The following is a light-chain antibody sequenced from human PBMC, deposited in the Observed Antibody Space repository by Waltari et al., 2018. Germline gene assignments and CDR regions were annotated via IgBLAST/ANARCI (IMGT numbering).Light chain of an antibody. V-gene: IGKV3D-15*01. CDR1: PSISRH. J-gene: IGKJ4*01. Sequence: VMTQSPATLFVSPGEGATLSCRASPSISRHVAWYHQKSGQAPRLLIFDAYDRATGIPARLSGSGSVTAFTLTISSLQSEDGGGYYCQQYNNWPPLTFGGGTKVEIK. CDR2: DAY. CDR3: QQYNNWPPLT.